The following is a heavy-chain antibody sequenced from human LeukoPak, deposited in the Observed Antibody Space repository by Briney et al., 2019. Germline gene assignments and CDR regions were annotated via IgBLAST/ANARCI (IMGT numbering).Heavy chain of an antibody. CDR2: IWYDGSNK. V-gene: IGHV3-33*01. CDR1: GFTVSSYG. D-gene: IGHD6-19*01. CDR3: ARDPIAVAGNGYFQH. J-gene: IGHJ1*01. Sequence: GGSLRLSCAASGFTVSSYGMHWVRQAPGKGLEWVAVIWYDGSNKYYADSVKGRFTISRDNAKNSLFLQMNSLRAEDTAVYYCARDPIAVAGNGYFQHWGQGTLVTVSS.